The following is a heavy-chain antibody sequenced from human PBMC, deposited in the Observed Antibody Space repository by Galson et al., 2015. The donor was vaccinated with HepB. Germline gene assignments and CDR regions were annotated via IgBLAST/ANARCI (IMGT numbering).Heavy chain of an antibody. CDR1: GGTFSSYT. Sequence: SVKVSCKASGGTFSSYTISWVRQAPGQGLEWMGRIIPILGIANYAQKFQGRVTITADKSTSTAYMELSSLRSEDTAVYYCARASGYEPTHYYYYGMDVWGQGTTVTVSS. D-gene: IGHD5-12*01. CDR3: ARASGYEPTHYYYYGMDV. J-gene: IGHJ6*02. V-gene: IGHV1-69*02. CDR2: IIPILGIA.